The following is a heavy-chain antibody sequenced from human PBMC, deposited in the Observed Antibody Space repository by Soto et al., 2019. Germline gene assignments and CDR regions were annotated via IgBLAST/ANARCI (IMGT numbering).Heavy chain of an antibody. Sequence: PGGSLRLACAASGFTFSSYAMSWVRQAPGKGLEWVSSISGSGGDTYYTDSVKGRFTISRDNSKNTLYLQMNSLRAEDTAVYYCATDLNNYGYFDSWGQGTMVTVSS. J-gene: IGHJ4*02. V-gene: IGHV3-23*01. CDR3: ATDLNNYGYFDS. CDR1: GFTFSSYA. CDR2: ISGSGGDT. D-gene: IGHD4-17*01.